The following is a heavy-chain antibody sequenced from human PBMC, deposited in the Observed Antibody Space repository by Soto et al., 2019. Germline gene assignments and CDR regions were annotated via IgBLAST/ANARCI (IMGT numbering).Heavy chain of an antibody. V-gene: IGHV3-23*01. CDR3: AKAWGWFDP. J-gene: IGHJ5*02. CDR2: ISASGGTT. CDR1: GFTFTSYA. Sequence: EVQLLESGGDLVHPGGSLSLSCAASGFTFTSYAMTWVRQAPEKGLEWVSSISASGGTTYYTDSVKGRFTISRDNSKNTLFLQMNSLRAEDTAVYYCAKAWGWFDPWGQGTLVTVCS. D-gene: IGHD3-16*01.